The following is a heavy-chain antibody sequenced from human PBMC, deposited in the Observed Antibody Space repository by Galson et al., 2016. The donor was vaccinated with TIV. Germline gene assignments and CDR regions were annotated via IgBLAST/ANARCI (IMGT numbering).Heavy chain of an antibody. Sequence: SLRLSCAGSTLKSSNYAMSWVRQAPGKGLEWVSAISVSGGRTYYADSVKSRFTISRDNSKNTVYLQTNSLRAEDTAVYYCAKGGGYGDVYFDFWGQGTLVTVSS. CDR1: TLKSSNYA. V-gene: IGHV3-23*01. J-gene: IGHJ4*02. CDR3: AKGGGYGDVYFDF. D-gene: IGHD4-17*01. CDR2: ISVSGGRT.